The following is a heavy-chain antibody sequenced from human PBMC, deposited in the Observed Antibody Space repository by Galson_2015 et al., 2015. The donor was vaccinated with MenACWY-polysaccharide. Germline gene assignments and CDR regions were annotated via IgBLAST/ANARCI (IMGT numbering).Heavy chain of an antibody. D-gene: IGHD3-16*01. Sequence: PALVQPTQTLTLTCTFSGFSLITNGVGVNWIRQPPGKALEWLAVIYWDGDNRYSPSLRSRLTVTKDTSKNHVVLTMTNMDLVDTATYYCAHVMITFGGVIGDDAFDVWGPGTMVTVSS. CDR3: AHVMITFGGVIGDDAFDV. CDR1: GFSLITNGVG. V-gene: IGHV2-5*02. J-gene: IGHJ3*01. CDR2: IYWDGDN.